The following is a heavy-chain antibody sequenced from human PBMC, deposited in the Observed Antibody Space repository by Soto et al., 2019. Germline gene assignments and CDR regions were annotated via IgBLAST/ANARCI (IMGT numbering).Heavy chain of an antibody. CDR3: ARDYLWYSSSSYYYYGMDV. J-gene: IGHJ6*02. V-gene: IGHV3-33*01. D-gene: IGHD6-6*01. CDR2: IWYDGSNK. Sequence: QVQLVESGGGVVQPGRSLRLSCAASGFTFSSYGMHWVRQAPGKGLEWVAVIWYDGSNKYYADSVKGRFTISRDNSKNKQYLQMNSLRAEDTAVYYCARDYLWYSSSSYYYYGMDVWGQGTTVTVSS. CDR1: GFTFSSYG.